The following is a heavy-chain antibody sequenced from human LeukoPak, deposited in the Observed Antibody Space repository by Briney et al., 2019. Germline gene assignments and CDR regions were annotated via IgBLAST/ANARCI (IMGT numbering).Heavy chain of an antibody. J-gene: IGHJ6*02. D-gene: IGHD4-23*01. CDR2: INPNSGGT. CDR3: ARAYGGNSGYYYYYGMDV. V-gene: IGHV1-2*02. Sequence: ASVKVSCKASGYTFTGYYMHWVRQAPGQGLEWMGWINPNSGGTKYAQKFQGRVTMTRDTSTSTVYMELSSLRSEDTAVYYCARAYGGNSGYYYYYGMDVWGQGTTVTVSS. CDR1: GYTFTGYY.